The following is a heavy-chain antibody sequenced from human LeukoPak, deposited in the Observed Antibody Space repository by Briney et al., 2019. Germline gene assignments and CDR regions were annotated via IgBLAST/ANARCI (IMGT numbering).Heavy chain of an antibody. V-gene: IGHV3-30*02. J-gene: IGHJ3*01. Sequence: GGSLRLSCAASGFTFSSYGMHWVRQAPGKGLEWVAFIRYDGSNKYYADSVKGRFTISRDNAKNTLYLQMSSLRAEDTAVYYCAKDRGTPDAFNLWGQGTLVTVSS. D-gene: IGHD5-24*01. CDR3: AKDRGTPDAFNL. CDR2: IRYDGSNK. CDR1: GFTFSSYG.